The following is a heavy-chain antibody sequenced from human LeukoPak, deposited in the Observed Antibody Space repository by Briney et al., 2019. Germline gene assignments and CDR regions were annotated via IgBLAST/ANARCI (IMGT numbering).Heavy chain of an antibody. V-gene: IGHV1-18*01. D-gene: IGHD3-10*01. CDR2: ISAYNGNT. CDR1: GGTFSSYA. CDR3: ARDLPLISSTFDY. Sequence: ASVKVSCKASGGTFSSYAISWVRQAPGQGLEWMGWISAYNGNTNYAQKLQGRVTMTTDTSTSTAYMELRSLRSDDTAVYYCARDLPLISSTFDYWGQGTLVTVSS. J-gene: IGHJ4*02.